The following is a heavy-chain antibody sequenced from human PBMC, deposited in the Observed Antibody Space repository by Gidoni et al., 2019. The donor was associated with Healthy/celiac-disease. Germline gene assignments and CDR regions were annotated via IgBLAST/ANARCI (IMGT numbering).Heavy chain of an antibody. CDR2: ISSSSSYT. J-gene: IGHJ4*02. D-gene: IGHD4-4*01. Sequence: QVQLVESGGGLVKPGGSLRLSRAASGFTFSDYYMSWIRQAPGKGLEWVSYISSSSSYTNYADSVKGRFTISRDNAKNSLYLQMNSLRAEDTAVYYCVLSPTVTTKKGSRAFDYWGQGTLVTVSS. CDR1: GFTFSDYY. V-gene: IGHV3-11*06. CDR3: VLSPTVTTKKGSRAFDY.